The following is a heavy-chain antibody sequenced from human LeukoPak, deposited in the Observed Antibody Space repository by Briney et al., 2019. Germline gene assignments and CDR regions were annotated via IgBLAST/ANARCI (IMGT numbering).Heavy chain of an antibody. J-gene: IGHJ4*02. Sequence: GGSLRLSCAASGLTFSSYGMRWVRQAPGKGLEWVSAISGSGGSTYYADSVKGRFTISRDNSKNTLYLQMNSLRAENTAVYYFAKLGGLVGYWGQGTLVTVSS. CDR3: AKLGGLVGY. CDR2: ISGSGGST. CDR1: GLTFSSYG. V-gene: IGHV3-23*01.